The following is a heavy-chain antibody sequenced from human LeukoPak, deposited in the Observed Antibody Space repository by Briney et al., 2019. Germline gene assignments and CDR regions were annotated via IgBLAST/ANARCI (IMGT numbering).Heavy chain of an antibody. CDR1: GFTFSNYW. J-gene: IGHJ4*02. V-gene: IGHV3-74*01. CDR2: ISGDGSST. CDR3: ARSPALYYYDSSYYFDY. D-gene: IGHD3-22*01. Sequence: GGSLRLSCAASGFTFSNYWMHWVRQAPGKGLVWVSRISGDGSSTSYADSVKGRFTISRDNAKNTLYLQMNSLRAEDTAVYYCARSPALYYYDSSYYFDYWGQGTLVTVSS.